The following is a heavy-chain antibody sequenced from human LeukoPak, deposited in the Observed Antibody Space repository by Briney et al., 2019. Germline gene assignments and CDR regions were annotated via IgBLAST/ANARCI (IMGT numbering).Heavy chain of an antibody. Sequence: ASVKDSCNASGYTFTTFSIHWVRQAPGQRLESLRIISPSGGSTRYAQNFQGRITMTRDPSTSRVYMELSSLRSEDTAVYYCARGSGSDWTNFDCWGQGTLVTVSS. CDR2: ISPSGGST. D-gene: IGHD6-19*01. CDR1: GYTFTTFS. CDR3: ARGSGSDWTNFDC. J-gene: IGHJ4*02. V-gene: IGHV1-46*01.